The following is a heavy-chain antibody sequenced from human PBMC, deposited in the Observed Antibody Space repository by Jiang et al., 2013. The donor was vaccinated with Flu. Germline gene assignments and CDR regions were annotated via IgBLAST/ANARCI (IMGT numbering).Heavy chain of an antibody. CDR3: ARGPGTSSYYYFY. D-gene: IGHD3-22*01. CDR1: GDTFSTYA. CDR2: IIPIFGTA. Sequence: SGAEVKKPGSSVKVSCKASGDTFSTYAINWVRQAPGQGLEWMGGIIPIFGTANYAQKFQGRVTITADQSTNTAYMELSSLTSDDTAVYYCARGPGTSSYYYFYWGQGTLVTVSS. J-gene: IGHJ4*02. V-gene: IGHV1-69*01.